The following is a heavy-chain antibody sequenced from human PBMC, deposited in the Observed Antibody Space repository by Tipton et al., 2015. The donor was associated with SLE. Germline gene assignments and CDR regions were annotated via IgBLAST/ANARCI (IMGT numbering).Heavy chain of an antibody. V-gene: IGHV4-4*08. CDR1: GGSISKFY. CDR3: ARGRYGSGNYFFDY. Sequence: TLSLTCTVSGGSISKFYWSWIRQSPGKGLQWIGYIFTTGSTNYNPSLNSRLTLSIDTSKNHFSLRLNSVTAADTAVYYCARGRYGSGNYFFDYWGRGTLVTVSS. J-gene: IGHJ4*02. CDR2: IFTTGST. D-gene: IGHD3-10*01.